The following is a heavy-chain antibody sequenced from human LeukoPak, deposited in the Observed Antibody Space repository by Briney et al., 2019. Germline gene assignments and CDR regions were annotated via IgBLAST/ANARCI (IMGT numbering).Heavy chain of an antibody. CDR1: GYTFTSYG. CDR2: ISAYNGNT. Sequence: ASVKVSCKASGYTFTSYGISWVRQAPGQGLECMGWISAYNGNTNYAQKLQGRVTMTTDTSTSTGYMELRSLRSDDTAVYYCARPQPDYGDYPPFLYMDVWGKGTMVTVSS. V-gene: IGHV1-18*01. D-gene: IGHD4-17*01. CDR3: ARPQPDYGDYPPFLYMDV. J-gene: IGHJ6*03.